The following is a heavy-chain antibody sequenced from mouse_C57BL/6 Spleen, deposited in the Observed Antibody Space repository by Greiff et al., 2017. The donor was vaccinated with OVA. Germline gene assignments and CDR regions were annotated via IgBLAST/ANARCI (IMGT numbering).Heavy chain of an antibody. V-gene: IGHV1-82*01. CDR3: ARDPSYYAMDY. CDR2: IYPGDGDT. Sequence: VQLQQSGPELVQPGASVKISCKASGYAFSSSWVNWVKQRPGKGLEWIGRIYPGDGDTNYNGKFKGKATLTADKSSSTAYMQLSSLTSEDSAVYFCARDPSYYAMDYWGQGTSVTVSS. J-gene: IGHJ4*01. CDR1: GYAFSSSW.